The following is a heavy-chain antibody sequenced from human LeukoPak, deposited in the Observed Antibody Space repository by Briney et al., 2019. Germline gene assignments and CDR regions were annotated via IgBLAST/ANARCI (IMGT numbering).Heavy chain of an antibody. V-gene: IGHV5-51*01. CDR3: ARRLMYYYDSSGYDVAFDI. J-gene: IGHJ3*02. CDR2: IFPGDSDT. CDR1: GYTFPSYW. D-gene: IGHD3-22*01. Sequence: GGPLRISCRGSGYTFPSYWIGWVRQLPGKGLEWLGIIFPGDSDTRYSPSFQGQVTISADKSINTAYLQWSSLKASDTAIYYCARRLMYYYDSSGYDVAFDIWGQGTMVTVSS.